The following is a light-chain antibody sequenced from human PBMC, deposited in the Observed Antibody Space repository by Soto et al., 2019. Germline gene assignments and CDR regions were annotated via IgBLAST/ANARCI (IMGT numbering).Light chain of an antibody. CDR1: TGSVTSGQY. CDR3: LLSYSGALPV. CDR2: DTN. Sequence: QAVVTQEPSLTVSPGGTVTLTCGSNTGSVTSGQYAYWFQQKPGQAPRTLIFDTNNRHSWTPARFSGSLLGDKAALTLAGAQPEDEADYYCLLSYSGALPVFGGGTQLTVL. V-gene: IGLV7-46*01. J-gene: IGLJ3*02.